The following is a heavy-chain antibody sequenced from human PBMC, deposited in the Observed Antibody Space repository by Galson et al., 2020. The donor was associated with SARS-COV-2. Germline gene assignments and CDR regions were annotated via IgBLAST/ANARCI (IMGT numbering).Heavy chain of an antibody. D-gene: IGHD1-26*01. J-gene: IGHJ4*02. CDR2: IYYSGST. Sequence: ASETLSLTCTVSGGSVSSGSYYWSWIRQPPGKGLEWIGYIYYSGSTYYNPSLKSRVTISVDTSKNQFSLKLSSVTAADTAVYYCARLPVGSYFLFFDYWGQGTLVTVSS. CDR3: ARLPVGSYFLFFDY. CDR1: GGSVSSGSYY. V-gene: IGHV4-39*01.